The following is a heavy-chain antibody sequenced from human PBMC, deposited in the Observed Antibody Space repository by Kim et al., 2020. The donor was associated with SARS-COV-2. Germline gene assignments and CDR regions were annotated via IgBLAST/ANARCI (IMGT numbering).Heavy chain of an antibody. CDR1: AFTFSNYW. Sequence: GGSLRLSCAASAFTFSNYWMHWVRQAPGKGLVWVSRINTDGSTATYAGSVKGRFTISRDNAKNTVYLQMNSLRVEDTAVYYCVRMGPSSNSGFDNWGQGTLVTVSS. D-gene: IGHD6-13*01. CDR3: VRMGPSSNSGFDN. J-gene: IGHJ4*02. CDR2: INTDGSTA. V-gene: IGHV3-74*03.